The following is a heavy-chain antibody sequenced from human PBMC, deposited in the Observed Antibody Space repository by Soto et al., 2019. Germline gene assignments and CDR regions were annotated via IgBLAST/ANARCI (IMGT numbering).Heavy chain of an antibody. V-gene: IGHV4-31*03. Sequence: PSETLSLTCTVSGCSISSGGYYWSWIRQHPGKGLEWIGYIYYSGSTYYNPSLKSRVTISVDTSKNQFSLKLSSVTAADTAVYYCATELRFGEDYYGMDIWGQRTTVT. D-gene: IGHD3-10*01. CDR1: GCSISSGGYY. J-gene: IGHJ6*02. CDR2: IYYSGST. CDR3: ATELRFGEDYYGMDI.